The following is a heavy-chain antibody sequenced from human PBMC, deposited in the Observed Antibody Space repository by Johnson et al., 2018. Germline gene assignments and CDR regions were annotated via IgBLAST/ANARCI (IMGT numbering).Heavy chain of an antibody. V-gene: IGHV3-23*04. J-gene: IGHJ6*02. Sequence: VQLVESGGGLVQPGGSLRLSCAASGFSFNDYVMTWVRQAPGKGLEWVSGISGSGIVTYYADSVKGRFSISRDNSKNTLFLQMNSLRVEDTAAYYCAKGFLSAVVVPPPGDVWGQGTTVTGSS. D-gene: IGHD2-15*01. CDR3: AKGFLSAVVVPPPGDV. CDR2: ISGSGIVT. CDR1: GFSFNDYV.